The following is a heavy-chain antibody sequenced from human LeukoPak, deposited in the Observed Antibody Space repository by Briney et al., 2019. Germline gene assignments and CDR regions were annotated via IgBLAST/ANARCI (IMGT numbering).Heavy chain of an antibody. CDR3: ARDVGLTGYCSGGSCYKALDYFDY. V-gene: IGHV1-2*02. D-gene: IGHD2-15*01. CDR1: GYTFTGYY. CDR2: INPNSGGT. J-gene: IGHJ4*02. Sequence: GASVKVSCKASGYTFTGYYMHWVRQAPGQGLEWMGWINPNSGGTNYAQKFQGRVTMTRDTSISTAYMELSRLRSDDTAVYYGARDVGLTGYCSGGSCYKALDYFDYWGQGTLVTVSS.